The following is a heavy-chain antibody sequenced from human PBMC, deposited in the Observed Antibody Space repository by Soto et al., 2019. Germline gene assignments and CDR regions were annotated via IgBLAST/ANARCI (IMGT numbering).Heavy chain of an antibody. CDR2: ISNSGST. V-gene: IGHV4-30-4*01. CDR3: ATESGSTYGYFDH. D-gene: IGHD5-18*01. J-gene: IGHJ4*02. Sequence: LSLTCTVSGGSVTSDEDYWTWIRQSPGKGLEWIGYISNSGSTGYNPSLKTRLSMSVDRSKNQFTLRLTSVTAADTAVYFCATESGSTYGYFDHWGQGTQV. CDR1: GGSVTSDEDY.